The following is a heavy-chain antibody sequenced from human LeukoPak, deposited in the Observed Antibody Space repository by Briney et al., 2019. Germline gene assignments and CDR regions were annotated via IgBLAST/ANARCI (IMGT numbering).Heavy chain of an antibody. J-gene: IGHJ6*03. Sequence: QPGGSLRLSCVAPGFIFSSYGMHWVRQAPGKGLEWVANIKQDGGETYYVDSVKGRFTISRDDAKNSLYLQMNSLRAEDTAVYYCARVLRYCSGGNCYSGGLGYMDVWGKGTTVTISS. CDR1: GFIFSSYG. CDR2: IKQDGGET. V-gene: IGHV3-7*01. D-gene: IGHD2-15*01. CDR3: ARVLRYCSGGNCYSGGLGYMDV.